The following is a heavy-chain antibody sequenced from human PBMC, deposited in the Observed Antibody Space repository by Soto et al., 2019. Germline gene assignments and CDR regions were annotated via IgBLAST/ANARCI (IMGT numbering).Heavy chain of an antibody. CDR3: ARATPAGSADS. CDR1: GGSNIRDGYY. D-gene: IGHD2-2*01. Sequence: PSETLSLTCTVSGGSNIRDGYYWSWIRQHPGKGLEWIAYISYSGSSCSNPSLKSRVTISADTSKNQFSLRLTSVTAADTAVYFCARATPAGSADSWGQGTLVTVSS. V-gene: IGHV4-31*03. J-gene: IGHJ4*02. CDR2: ISYSGSS.